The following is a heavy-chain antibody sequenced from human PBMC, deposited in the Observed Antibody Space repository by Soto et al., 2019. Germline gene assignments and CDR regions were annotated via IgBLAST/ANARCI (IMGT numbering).Heavy chain of an antibody. Sequence: SEALSLTCTVSGGSISRGGYYWSWIRQHPGKGLEWIGYIYYSGSTYYNPSLKSRVTISVDTSKNQFSLKLSSVTAADTAVYYCAREEYSSSSRGHWFDPWGQGTLVTVSS. CDR2: IYYSGST. CDR1: GGSISRGGYY. D-gene: IGHD6-6*01. CDR3: AREEYSSSSRGHWFDP. J-gene: IGHJ5*02. V-gene: IGHV4-31*03.